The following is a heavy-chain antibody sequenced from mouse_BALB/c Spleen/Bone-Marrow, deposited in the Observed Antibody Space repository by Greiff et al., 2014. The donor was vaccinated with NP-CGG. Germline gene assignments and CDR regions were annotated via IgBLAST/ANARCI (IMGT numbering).Heavy chain of an antibody. V-gene: IGHV1-14*01. CDR2: INPYNDGT. D-gene: IGHD2-3*01. Sequence: VQLQQSGPELIKPGASVKMSCKASGDTFTAYVMHWVKQKPGQGLEWIGYINPYNDGTNYNEKFKGKATLTSDKSSSTAYMELSSLASEDSAVYYCAREGWLLRFEYWGQGTTLTVSS. CDR3: AREGWLLRFEY. CDR1: GDTFTAYV. J-gene: IGHJ2*01.